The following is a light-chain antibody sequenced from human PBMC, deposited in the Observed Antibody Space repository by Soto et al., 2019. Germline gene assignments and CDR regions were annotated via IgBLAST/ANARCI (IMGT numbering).Light chain of an antibody. CDR1: QSISSW. CDR2: DAS. J-gene: IGKJ4*01. CDR3: QQDNSYPLT. V-gene: IGKV1-5*01. Sequence: DIQMTQSPSTLSASVGDRVTITCRASQSISSWLAWYQQKPGKAPKLLIYDASSFESGVPSRFSGSGSGPEFTLTISSLQPDDVATYYCQQDNSYPLTVGGGTKVEIK.